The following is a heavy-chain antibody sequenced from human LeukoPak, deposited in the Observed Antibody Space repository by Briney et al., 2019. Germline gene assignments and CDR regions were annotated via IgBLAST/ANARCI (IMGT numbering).Heavy chain of an antibody. J-gene: IGHJ3*02. V-gene: IGHV1-18*01. CDR3: ASQLYYDILTGYYKGNAFDI. CDR2: ISAYNGNT. D-gene: IGHD3-9*01. CDR1: GYTLTELS. Sequence: ASVKVSCKVSGYTLTELSMHWVRQAPGQGLEWMGWISAYNGNTNYAQKLQGRVTMTTDTSTSTAYMELSSLRAEDTALYYCASQLYYDILTGYYKGNAFDIWGQGTMVTVSS.